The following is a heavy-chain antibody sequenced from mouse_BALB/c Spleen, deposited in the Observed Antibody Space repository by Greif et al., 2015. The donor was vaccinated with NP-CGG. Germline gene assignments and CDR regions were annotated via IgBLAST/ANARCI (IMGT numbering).Heavy chain of an antibody. V-gene: IGHV5-9-1*01. Sequence: EVMLVESGGGLVKPGGSLKLSCAASGFTFSSYAMSWVRQTPEKRLEWVATISSGGSYTYYPDSVKGRFTISRDNAKNTLYLQMSSLRSEDTAMYYCARRGYGYRYDGGAMDYWGQGTSVTVSS. CDR1: GFTFSSYA. D-gene: IGHD2-14*01. CDR2: ISSGGSYT. J-gene: IGHJ4*01. CDR3: ARRGYGYRYDGGAMDY.